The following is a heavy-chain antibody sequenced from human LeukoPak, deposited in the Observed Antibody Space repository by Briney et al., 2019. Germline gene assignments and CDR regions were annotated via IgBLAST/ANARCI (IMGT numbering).Heavy chain of an antibody. CDR2: IIPIFGTA. CDR3: ARDRNYDILTGPKAFGY. J-gene: IGHJ4*02. V-gene: IGHV1-69*01. CDR1: GGTFSSYA. D-gene: IGHD3-9*01. Sequence: GSSVKVSCKASGGTFSSYAISWVRQAPGQGLEWMGGIIPIFGTANYAQKFQGRVTITADESTSTAYMELSSLRSEDTAVYYCARDRNYDILTGPKAFGYWGQGTLVTVSS.